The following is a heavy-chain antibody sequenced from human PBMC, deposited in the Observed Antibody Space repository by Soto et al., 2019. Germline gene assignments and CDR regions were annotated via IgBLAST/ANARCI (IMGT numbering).Heavy chain of an antibody. D-gene: IGHD6-13*01. V-gene: IGHV4-59*11. J-gene: IGHJ4*02. CDR2: MYYSGSP. Sequence: SETLSLTCTVSGGSISSQYWSWIRQPPGQGLEWIAYMYYSGSPNYNHSLKSRVTISVDTSKNQFSLNLSFVTAADTAVYYCARGAATGRSDSWGQGTLVTVSS. CDR1: GGSISSQY. CDR3: ARGAATGRSDS.